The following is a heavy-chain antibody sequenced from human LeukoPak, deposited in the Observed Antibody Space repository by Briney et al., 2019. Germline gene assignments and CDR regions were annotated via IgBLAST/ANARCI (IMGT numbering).Heavy chain of an antibody. CDR1: GFTFSSYW. Sequence: GGSLRLSCAASGFTFSSYWMHWVRQAPGKGLVWVSRINSDGSSTSYEDSVKGRFTISRDNAKNTLYLQMNSLRAEDTAVYYCARPYSSGWWYFDYWGQGTLVTVSS. V-gene: IGHV3-74*01. CDR3: ARPYSSGWWYFDY. CDR2: INSDGSST. D-gene: IGHD6-19*01. J-gene: IGHJ4*02.